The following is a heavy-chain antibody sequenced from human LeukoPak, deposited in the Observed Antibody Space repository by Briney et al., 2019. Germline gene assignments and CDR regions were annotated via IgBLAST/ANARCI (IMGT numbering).Heavy chain of an antibody. D-gene: IGHD2-2*01. CDR3: AKDILSHCGTNCYGAFDL. V-gene: IGHV3-9*01. Sequence: GGSLRLSCSASGFTFVDHAMHWGRQAPGKGLEWVSGITWSGGTMGYADFVKGRFTISRDNNKHSLFLQMNSLRAEDTALYYCAKDILSHCGTNCYGAFDLWGQGTMVTVST. CDR2: ITWSGGTM. CDR1: GFTFVDHA. J-gene: IGHJ3*01.